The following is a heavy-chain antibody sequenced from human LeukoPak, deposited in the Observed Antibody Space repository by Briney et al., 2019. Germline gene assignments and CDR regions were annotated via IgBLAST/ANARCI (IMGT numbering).Heavy chain of an antibody. J-gene: IGHJ4*02. D-gene: IGHD3-10*01. CDR2: IYPGDSDT. V-gene: IGHV5-51*01. CDR3: ARQHGSGSYYSRAIDY. CDR1: GYSFTTYW. Sequence: GESLQISCEASGYSFTTYWIVWVRQMPGKGLEWMGIIYPGDSDTRYSPSFQGQVTISADKSTSTAYLQWSSLKASHSAMYYCARQHGSGSYYSRAIDYWGQGTLVTVSS.